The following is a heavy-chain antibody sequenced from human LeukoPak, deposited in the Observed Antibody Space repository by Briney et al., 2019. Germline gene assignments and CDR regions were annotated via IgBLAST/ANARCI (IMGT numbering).Heavy chain of an antibody. Sequence: ASLKVSCKASGYTFTSYGISWVRQAPGQGLEWMGWISAYNGNTNYAQKLQGRVTMTTDTSTSTAYMELRSLRSDDTAVYYCASGRPYDILTGRTYYYYGTDVWGQGTTVTVSS. V-gene: IGHV1-18*01. J-gene: IGHJ6*02. D-gene: IGHD3-9*01. CDR1: GYTFTSYG. CDR2: ISAYNGNT. CDR3: ASGRPYDILTGRTYYYYGTDV.